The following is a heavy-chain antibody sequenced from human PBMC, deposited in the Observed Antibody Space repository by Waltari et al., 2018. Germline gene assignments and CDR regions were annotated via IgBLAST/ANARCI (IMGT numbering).Heavy chain of an antibody. CDR3: ASPPVGATSY. CDR1: GFTFSSYE. J-gene: IGHJ4*02. CDR2: ISSSGSTI. V-gene: IGHV3-48*03. Sequence: EVQLVESGGGLVQPGGSLRLSCAASGFTFSSYEMNWVRQAPGKGLEWVSYISSSGSTIYYADSVKGRFTISRDNAKNSLYLQMNSLRAEDTAVYYCASPPVGATSYWGQGTLVTVSS. D-gene: IGHD1-26*01.